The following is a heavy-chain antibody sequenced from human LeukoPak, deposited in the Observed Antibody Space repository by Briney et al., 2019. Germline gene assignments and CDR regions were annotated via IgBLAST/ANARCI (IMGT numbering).Heavy chain of an antibody. CDR1: GFTFSSYG. D-gene: IGHD2-2*01. CDR3: ARERPVSCWVRDGMDV. J-gene: IGHJ6*02. V-gene: IGHV3-33*01. CDR2: IWYDGSNK. Sequence: GGSLRLSCAASGFTFSSYGMLGVRQAPGKGLEWVAVIWYDGSNKYYADSVKGRFTISRDNSKNTLYLQMNSLSAEDTAVYYCARERPVSCWVRDGMDVWGQGTTVTVSS.